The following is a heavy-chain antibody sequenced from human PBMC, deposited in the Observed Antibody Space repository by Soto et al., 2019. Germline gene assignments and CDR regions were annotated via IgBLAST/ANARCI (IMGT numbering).Heavy chain of an antibody. CDR1: GGSIASGSHY. CDR2: VYYSGSTYSGTT. Sequence: QPQLHESGPGLVKPSETLSLICTVSGGSIASGSHYWSWLRQPPGKGLECIGNVYYSGSTYSGTTYYIPSFRSRVSISADTSKSQFYLKMSSVTAADTAMYYCAREVGDQIVVSPAHMCNYQPCKIYFDPWGQGTLVTVSS. D-gene: IGHD3-16*01. J-gene: IGHJ5*02. CDR3: AREVGDQIVVSPAHMCNYQPCKIYFDP. V-gene: IGHV4-39*02.